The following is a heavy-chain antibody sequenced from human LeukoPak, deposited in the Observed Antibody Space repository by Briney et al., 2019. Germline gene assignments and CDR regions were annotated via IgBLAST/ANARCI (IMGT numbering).Heavy chain of an antibody. V-gene: IGHV3-21*01. J-gene: IGHJ4*02. Sequence: GGSLRLSCAASGFTFSDYSMNWVRQAPGKGLEWVSSISGRSSFIYYADSVKGRFTISRDNAKNSLYLQMNSLRAEDTAVYYCARDRRYGSYFDYWGQGTLVTVSS. D-gene: IGHD3-10*01. CDR1: GFTFSDYS. CDR3: ARDRRYGSYFDY. CDR2: ISGRSSFI.